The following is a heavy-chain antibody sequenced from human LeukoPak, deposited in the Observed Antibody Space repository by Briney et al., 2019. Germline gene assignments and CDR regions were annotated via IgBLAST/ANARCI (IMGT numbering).Heavy chain of an antibody. J-gene: IGHJ4*02. V-gene: IGHV4-59*01. CDR3: ARGDRFGEFGYSSGWFDY. CDR1: GGSISSYY. D-gene: IGHD6-19*01. CDR2: IYYSGST. Sequence: SETLSLTCTVSGGSISSYYWSWIRQPPGKGLEWIGYIYYSGSTNYNPSLKSRVTISVDTSKTQFSLKLSSVTAADTAVYYCARGDRFGEFGYSSGWFDYWGQGTLVTVSS.